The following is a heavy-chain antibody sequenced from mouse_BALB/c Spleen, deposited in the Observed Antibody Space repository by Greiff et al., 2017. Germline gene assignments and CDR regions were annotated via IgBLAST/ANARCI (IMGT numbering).Heavy chain of an antibody. J-gene: IGHJ3*01. CDR3: ATNWEGFAY. CDR1: GFSLTSYG. Sequence: QVQLKESGPGLVAPSQSLSITCTVSGFSLTSYGVHWVRQPPGKGLEWLGVIWAGGSTNYNSALMSRLSISKDNSKSQVFLKMNSLQTDDTAMYYCATNWEGFAYWGQGTLVTVSA. CDR2: IWAGGST. D-gene: IGHD4-1*02. V-gene: IGHV2-9*02.